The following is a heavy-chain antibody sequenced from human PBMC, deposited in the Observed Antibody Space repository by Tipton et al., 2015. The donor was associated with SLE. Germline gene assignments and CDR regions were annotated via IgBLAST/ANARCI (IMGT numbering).Heavy chain of an antibody. D-gene: IGHD2-15*01. J-gene: IGHJ5*02. CDR1: GGSISSSSYY. Sequence: LRLSCTVSGGSISSSSYYWGWIRQPPGKGLDWIGSIYYGGSTYYNPSLKSRVTISVDTSKNQFSLKLSSVTAADTAVYYCGRHWARYFSGGSCYLNWFDPWGQGTLVTVSS. V-gene: IGHV4-39*07. CDR3: GRHWARYFSGGSCYLNWFDP. CDR2: IYYGGST.